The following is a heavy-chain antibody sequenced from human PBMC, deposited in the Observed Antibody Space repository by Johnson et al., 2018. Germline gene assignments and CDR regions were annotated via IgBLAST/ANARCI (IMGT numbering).Heavy chain of an antibody. D-gene: IGHD4-17*01. Sequence: EVQLVESGGVVVQPGGSLRLSCAASGFTFDDYTMHWVRQAPGKGLEWVSLISWDGVSTYFADSVKGRFTISRDNSNNSLYLQMNSLRTEDTALYYCAKDTRDYGDYDAFDIWGQGTMVTVSS. CDR1: GFTFDDYT. J-gene: IGHJ3*02. CDR2: ISWDGVST. CDR3: AKDTRDYGDYDAFDI. V-gene: IGHV3-43*01.